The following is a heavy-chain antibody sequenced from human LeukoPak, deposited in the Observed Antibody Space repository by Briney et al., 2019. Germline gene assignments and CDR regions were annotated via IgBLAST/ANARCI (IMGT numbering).Heavy chain of an antibody. Sequence: GGSLRLSCAASGFTFSSYSMNWVRQAPGKGLEWVSSISSSSSYIYYADSVKGRFTISGDNAKNSLYLQMNSLRAEDTAVYYCARALDYDFWSGARGSSAFDIWGQGTMVTVSS. D-gene: IGHD3-3*01. CDR2: ISSSSSYI. V-gene: IGHV3-21*01. J-gene: IGHJ3*02. CDR1: GFTFSSYS. CDR3: ARALDYDFWSGARGSSAFDI.